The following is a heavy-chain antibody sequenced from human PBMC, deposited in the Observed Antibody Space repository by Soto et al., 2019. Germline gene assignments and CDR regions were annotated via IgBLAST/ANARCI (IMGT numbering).Heavy chain of an antibody. CDR1: GYAFGAYY. D-gene: IGHD2-8*01. CDR2: INPHGGGA. Sequence: QVQLVQSGAEVKKPGASVKVSCKASGYAFGAYYIYWVRQAPGQGLEWMGYINPHGGGARYVQEFRDRLTITTDTPKDTAYMELRSLTSGDTAIYYCAKDRVRTPNGADSFDVWGQGTSVTVS. J-gene: IGHJ3*01. V-gene: IGHV1-2*02. CDR3: AKDRVRTPNGADSFDV.